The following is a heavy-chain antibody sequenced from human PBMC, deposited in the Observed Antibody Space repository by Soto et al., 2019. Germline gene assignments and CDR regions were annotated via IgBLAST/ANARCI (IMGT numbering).Heavy chain of an antibody. CDR2: IYHSGST. J-gene: IGHJ4*02. V-gene: IGHV4-30-2*01. CDR1: GGSISSGGYS. D-gene: IGHD4-17*01. CDR3: ARHGSTVTTDGAFDY. Sequence: PSETLSLTCAVSGGSISSGGYSWSWIRQPPGKGLEWIGYIYHSGSTYYNPSLKSRVTISVDTSKNQFSLKLSSVTAADTAVYYCARHGSTVTTDGAFDYWGQGTLVTVSS.